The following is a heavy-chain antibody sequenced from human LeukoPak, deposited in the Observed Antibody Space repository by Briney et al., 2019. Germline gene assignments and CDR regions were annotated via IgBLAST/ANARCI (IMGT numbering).Heavy chain of an antibody. D-gene: IGHD3-22*01. CDR3: ARDRYDSSGYYLPSLDY. CDR2: ISSSSSYI. V-gene: IGHV3-21*01. J-gene: IGHJ4*02. CDR1: GFTFSSYS. Sequence: PGGSLRLSCAASGFTFSSYSMNWVRQAPGKGLEWVSSISSSSSYIYYADSVKGRFTISRDNAKNSLYLQMNSLRAEDTAVYYCARDRYDSSGYYLPSLDYWGQGTLVTVS.